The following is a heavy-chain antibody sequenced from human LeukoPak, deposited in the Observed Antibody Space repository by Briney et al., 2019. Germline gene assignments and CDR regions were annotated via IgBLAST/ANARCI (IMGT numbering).Heavy chain of an antibody. J-gene: IGHJ5*02. V-gene: IGHV3-30*02. CDR2: TRFDDSYK. Sequence: TGGSLRLSCAASGFTFSGSAMHGVRQAPGKGPEWVAFTRFDDSYKAYGDSVTGRFTISRDNSKNTLYLQMDSLRSDDTAVYYCAKSSAGITWFDPWGQGTLVTVSS. CDR3: AKSSAGITWFDP. D-gene: IGHD1-1*01. CDR1: GFTFSGSA.